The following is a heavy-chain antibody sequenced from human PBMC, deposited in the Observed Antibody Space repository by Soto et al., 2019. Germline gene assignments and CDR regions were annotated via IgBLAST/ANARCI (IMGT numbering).Heavy chain of an antibody. CDR3: ARGDDFDYYYGVDV. CDR2: ITPIFGTA. J-gene: IGHJ6*02. V-gene: IGHV1-69*06. D-gene: IGHD3-16*01. Sequence: SVKVSCKASGGTFNNHATSWVRQVPGQGLEWIGGITPIFGTANYAQKFQGRVTIIADRFTTTGYMELRSLTSEDTAVYYCARGDDFDYYYGVDVWGQGTTVTVSS. CDR1: GGTFNNHA.